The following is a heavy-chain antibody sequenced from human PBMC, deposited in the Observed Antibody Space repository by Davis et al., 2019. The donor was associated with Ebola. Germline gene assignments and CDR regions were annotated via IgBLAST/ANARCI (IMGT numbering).Heavy chain of an antibody. CDR1: GFTFSSYW. V-gene: IGHV3-7*03. D-gene: IGHD6-19*01. CDR2: IKQDGSEK. J-gene: IGHJ4*02. CDR3: AKDMYSIAVAGTPLDY. Sequence: GESLKISCAASGFTFSSYWMSWVRQAPGKGLEWVANIKQDGSEKYYVDSVKGRFTISRDNAKNSLYLQMNSLRAEDTALYYCAKDMYSIAVAGTPLDYWGQGTLVTVSS.